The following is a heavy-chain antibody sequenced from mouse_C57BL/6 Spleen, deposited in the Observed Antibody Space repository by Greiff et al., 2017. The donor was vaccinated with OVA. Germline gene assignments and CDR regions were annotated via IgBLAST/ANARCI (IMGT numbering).Heavy chain of an antibody. Sequence: VQLQQSGPELVKPGASVKISCKASGYAFSSSWMNWVKQRPGKGLEWIGRIYPGDGDTNYNGKFKGKATLTADKSSSTAYMQLSSLTSEDSAVYFCARRPDSSGYGYAMDYWGQGTSVTVSS. CDR2: IYPGDGDT. J-gene: IGHJ4*01. V-gene: IGHV1-82*01. CDR3: ARRPDSSGYGYAMDY. CDR1: GYAFSSSW. D-gene: IGHD3-2*02.